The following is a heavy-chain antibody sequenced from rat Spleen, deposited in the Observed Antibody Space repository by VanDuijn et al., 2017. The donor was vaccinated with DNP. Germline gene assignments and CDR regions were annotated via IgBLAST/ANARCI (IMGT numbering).Heavy chain of an antibody. J-gene: IGHJ1*01. D-gene: IGHD1-1*01. Sequence: EVQLVESGGGLVQPGRSLKLSCAAAGFTFSDYYMAWVRQAPAKGLEWVAYIRYDGGSTYYGDSVKGRFTISRDNARNTLYLQMNSLRSEDVATYYCARGDYSAWSFDFWGPGTRVTVSS. CDR1: GFTFSDYY. CDR3: ARGDYSAWSFDF. CDR2: IRYDGGST. V-gene: IGHV5-22*01.